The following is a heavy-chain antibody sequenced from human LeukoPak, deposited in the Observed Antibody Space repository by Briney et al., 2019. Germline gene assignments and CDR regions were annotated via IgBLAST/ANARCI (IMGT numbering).Heavy chain of an antibody. CDR2: IDPGDSVT. D-gene: IGHD6-19*01. CDR1: GYRFSAYW. J-gene: IGHJ4*02. Sequence: GESLKISCKASGYRFSAYWIAWVRQMPGKGLEWMGIIDPGDSVTRYSPSFQGLVTISADKSTSTAYVQWSSLKASDTAMYYCARHATPPGYSSGWYSWVDYWGQGTLVTVSS. CDR3: ARHATPPGYSSGWYSWVDY. V-gene: IGHV5-51*01.